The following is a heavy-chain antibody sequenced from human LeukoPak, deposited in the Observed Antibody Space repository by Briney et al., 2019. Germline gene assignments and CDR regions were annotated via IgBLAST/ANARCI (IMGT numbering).Heavy chain of an antibody. J-gene: IGHJ4*02. CDR2: IHASGPT. Sequence: SETLSLTCTVSGGSISTYYWSWIRRPPGKGLEWIAYIHASGPTNYNPSLKSRITISVDTSKNRFSLKLSSVTAADTAVYYCARHDAGIAARPFDNWGQGTLVTVSS. CDR3: ARHDAGIAARPFDN. D-gene: IGHD6-6*01. V-gene: IGHV4-4*09. CDR1: GGSISTYY.